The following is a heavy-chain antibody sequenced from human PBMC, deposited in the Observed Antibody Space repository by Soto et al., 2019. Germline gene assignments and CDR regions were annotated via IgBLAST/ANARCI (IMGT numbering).Heavy chain of an antibody. CDR1: GDSVSSNNAA. Sequence: SQTLSLTCAISGDSVSSNNAAWNWIRQSPSRGLEWLGRTYYRSKWYTDYAVSVKSRITFSVDTSNNQVSLQLNSVTPDDTAVYYCAGSQKAFDPWGQGTLVTVSS. CDR2: TYYRSKWYT. J-gene: IGHJ5*02. CDR3: AGSQKAFDP. V-gene: IGHV6-1*01.